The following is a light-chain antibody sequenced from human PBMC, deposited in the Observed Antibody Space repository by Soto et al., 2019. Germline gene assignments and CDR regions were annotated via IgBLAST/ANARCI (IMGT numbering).Light chain of an antibody. J-gene: IGLJ1*01. CDR3: SSFTSSGTRV. CDR1: SSHVGGYNY. V-gene: IGLV2-14*01. Sequence: QSALTQPASVSWSPGQSITISCTGTSSHVGGYNYVSWYQQHPGKAPKVMIYEVSNRPSGVSNRFSGSKSGNTASLTISGLQAEDEADYYCSSFTSSGTRVFGTGTKVTVL. CDR2: EVS.